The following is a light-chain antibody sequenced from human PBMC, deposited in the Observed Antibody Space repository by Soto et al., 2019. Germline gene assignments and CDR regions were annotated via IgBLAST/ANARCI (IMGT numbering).Light chain of an antibody. CDR3: SSYTTSGTPV. CDR1: SSDVGGYNY. CDR2: EVS. Sequence: QSALTQPASVSGSPGQTITISCTGTSSDVGGYNYLSWYQQHPGKAPKVMIYEVSNRPSGVSNRFSGSKSGNTASLTISGLQAEDEADYFFSSYTTSGTPVFGGGTQLTVL. V-gene: IGLV2-14*01. J-gene: IGLJ3*02.